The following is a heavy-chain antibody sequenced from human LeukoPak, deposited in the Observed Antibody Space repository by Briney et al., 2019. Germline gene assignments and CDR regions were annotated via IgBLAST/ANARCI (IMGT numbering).Heavy chain of an antibody. D-gene: IGHD5-18*01. CDR2: INSDGSST. Sequence: PGGSLRLSCAASGSTFSSYWMHWVRQAPGKGLVWVSRINSDGSSTSYADSVKGRFTISRDNAKNTLYLQMNSLRAEDTAVYYCARVGGYSYGPPMDWGQGTLVTVSS. J-gene: IGHJ4*02. CDR3: ARVGGYSYGPPMD. V-gene: IGHV3-74*01. CDR1: GSTFSSYW.